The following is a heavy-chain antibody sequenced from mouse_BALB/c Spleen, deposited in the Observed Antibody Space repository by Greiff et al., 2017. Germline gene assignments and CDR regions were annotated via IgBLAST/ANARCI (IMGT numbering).Heavy chain of an antibody. J-gene: IGHJ4*01. Sequence: VQLQESGPGLVAPSQSLSITCTVSGFSLTSYDISWIRQPPGKGLEWLGVIWTGGGTNYNSAFMSRLSISKDNSKSQVFLKMNSLQTDDTAMYYCARGRTLYYYAMDYWGQGTSVTVSS. V-gene: IGHV2-9-2*01. CDR1: GFSLTSYD. CDR3: ARGRTLYYYAMDY. CDR2: IWTGGGT. D-gene: IGHD6-5*01.